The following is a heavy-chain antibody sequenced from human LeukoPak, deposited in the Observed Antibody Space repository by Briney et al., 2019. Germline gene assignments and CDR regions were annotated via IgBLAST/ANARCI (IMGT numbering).Heavy chain of an antibody. CDR3: ARDLRLYSSSWSFDY. V-gene: IGHV4-59*12. CDR1: GGSISSYY. D-gene: IGHD6-13*01. J-gene: IGHJ4*02. Sequence: SETLSLTCTVSGGSISSYYWSWIRQPPGKGLEWIGYIYYSGSTNYNPSLKSRVTISVDTSKNQFSLKLSSVTAADTAVYYCARDLRLYSSSWSFDYWGQGTLVTVSS. CDR2: IYYSGST.